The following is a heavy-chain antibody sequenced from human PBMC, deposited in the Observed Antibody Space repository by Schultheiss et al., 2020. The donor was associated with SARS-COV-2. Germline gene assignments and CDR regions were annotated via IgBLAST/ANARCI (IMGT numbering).Heavy chain of an antibody. Sequence: GGSLRLSCAASGFTFSGSAMHWVRQASGKGLEWVGRIRSKANSYATAYAASVKGRFTISRDDSKNTAYLQMNSLKTEDTAVYYCTTDSIAARPYYYYGMDVWGQGTTVTVSS. V-gene: IGHV3-73*01. J-gene: IGHJ6*02. D-gene: IGHD6-6*01. CDR3: TTDSIAARPYYYYGMDV. CDR2: IRSKANSYAT. CDR1: GFTFSGSA.